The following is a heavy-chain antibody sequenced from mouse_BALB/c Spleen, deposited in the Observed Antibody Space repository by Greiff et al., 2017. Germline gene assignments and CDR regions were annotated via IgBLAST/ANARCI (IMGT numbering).Heavy chain of an antibody. J-gene: IGHJ2*01. Sequence: VQLQQSGAELVKPGASVKLSCKTSGYTFTSYWIQWVKQRPGQGLGWIGEIFPGTGTTYYNEKFKGKATLTIDTSSSTAYMQLSSLTSEDSAVYFCARGGRRGYYFDYWGQGTTLTVSS. CDR3: ARGGRRGYYFDY. D-gene: IGHD2-12*01. CDR1: GYTFTSYW. CDR2: IFPGTGTT. V-gene: IGHV1S132*01.